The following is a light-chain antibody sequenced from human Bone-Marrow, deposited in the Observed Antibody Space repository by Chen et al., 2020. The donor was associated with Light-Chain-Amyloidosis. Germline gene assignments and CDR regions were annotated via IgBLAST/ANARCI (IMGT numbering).Light chain of an antibody. CDR2: EVT. CDR3: SSYTITNALV. CDR1: SGDVGGDNH. V-gene: IGLV2-14*01. Sequence: LTQPASVSGSPGQSIIISCTGPSGDVGGDNHVSRYQQHPDKAPKLMIYEVTNRPSWVPDRFSGSNSDNTASLTSSGLQTEDEADYFCSSYTITNALVFGSGTRVTVL. J-gene: IGLJ1*01.